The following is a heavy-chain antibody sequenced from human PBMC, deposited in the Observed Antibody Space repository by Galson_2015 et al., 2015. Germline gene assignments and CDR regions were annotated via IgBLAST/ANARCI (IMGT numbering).Heavy chain of an antibody. CDR2: IWYDGSNK. CDR3: ARDRYYDSSEGSFDY. Sequence: SLRLSCAASGFTFSSYGMHWVRQAPGMGLEWVAVIWYDGSNKYYADSVKGRFTISRDNSKNTLYLQMNSLRAEDTAVYYCARDRYYDSSEGSFDYWGQGTLVTVSS. D-gene: IGHD3-22*01. J-gene: IGHJ4*02. V-gene: IGHV3-33*01. CDR1: GFTFSSYG.